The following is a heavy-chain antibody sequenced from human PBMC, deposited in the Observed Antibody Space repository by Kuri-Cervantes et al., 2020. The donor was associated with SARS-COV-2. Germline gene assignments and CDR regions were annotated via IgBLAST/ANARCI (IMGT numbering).Heavy chain of an antibody. D-gene: IGHD4-11*01. CDR1: GYTFTGYY. CDR3: ARVPYSNYDWSDP. CDR2: INPNSGGT. Sequence: ASVKVSCKASGYTFTGYYMHWVRQAPGQGLEWMGWINPNSGGTNYAQKFQGRVTMTRDTSISTAYMELSRLRSDDTAVYYCARVPYSNYDWSDPWGQGTLVTVSS. J-gene: IGHJ5*02. V-gene: IGHV1-2*02.